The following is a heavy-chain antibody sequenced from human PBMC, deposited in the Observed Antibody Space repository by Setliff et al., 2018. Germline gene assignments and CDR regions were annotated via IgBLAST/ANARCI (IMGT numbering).Heavy chain of an antibody. J-gene: IGHJ6*03. Sequence: SETLSLTCTVSGGSISSGSYYWSWIRQPAGKGLEWIGHIYSSGSTNYNPSLKSRVTISVDRSKNQFSLKLSSVIAADTAVYYCAGDLYSSSSGGFYYYYYYMDVWGKGTTVTVSS. CDR1: GGSISSGSYY. D-gene: IGHD6-6*01. CDR2: IYSSGST. CDR3: AGDLYSSSSGGFYYYYYYMDV. V-gene: IGHV4-61*09.